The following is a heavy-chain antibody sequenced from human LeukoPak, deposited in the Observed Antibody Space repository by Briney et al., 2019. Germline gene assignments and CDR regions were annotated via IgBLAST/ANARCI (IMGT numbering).Heavy chain of an antibody. V-gene: IGHV1-69*05. CDR1: GGTFSSYA. Sequence: ASVKVSCKASGGTFSSYAISWVRQAPGQGLEGMGGIIPIFGTANYAQKLQGRVTITTDESTSTAYMELSSLRSEDTAVYYCARGTPSIAVAGVLDYWGQGTLVTVSS. D-gene: IGHD6-19*01. CDR2: IIPIFGTA. J-gene: IGHJ4*02. CDR3: ARGTPSIAVAGVLDY.